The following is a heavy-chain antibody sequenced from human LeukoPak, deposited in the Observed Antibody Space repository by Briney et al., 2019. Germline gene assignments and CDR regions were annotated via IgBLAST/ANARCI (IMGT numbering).Heavy chain of an antibody. Sequence: QPGRSLRLSCAASGFTLSSYAMHWVRQAPGKGLEWVAVISYDGSNKYYADSVKGRFTISRDNSKNTLYLQMNSLRAEDTAVYYCARGEGFIVGATAAEYFQHWGQGTLVTVSS. J-gene: IGHJ1*01. V-gene: IGHV3-30-3*01. D-gene: IGHD1-26*01. CDR3: ARGEGFIVGATAAEYFQH. CDR1: GFTLSSYA. CDR2: ISYDGSNK.